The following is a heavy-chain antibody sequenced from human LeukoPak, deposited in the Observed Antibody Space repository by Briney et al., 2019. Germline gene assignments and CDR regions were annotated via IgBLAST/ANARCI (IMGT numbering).Heavy chain of an antibody. CDR2: MNPNSGNT. CDR3: ASLREYDSSGYYYGY. CDR1: GYTLTSYD. Sequence: ASVKVSCKASGYTLTSYDINWVRQATGQGLEWMGWMNPNSGNTGYAQKFQGRVTMTRNTSISTAYMELSSLRSEDTAVYYCASLREYDSSGYYYGYWGQGTLVTVSS. V-gene: IGHV1-8*01. J-gene: IGHJ4*02. D-gene: IGHD3-22*01.